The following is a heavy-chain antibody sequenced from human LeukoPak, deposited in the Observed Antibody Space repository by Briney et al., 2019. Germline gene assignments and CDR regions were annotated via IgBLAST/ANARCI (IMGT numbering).Heavy chain of an antibody. CDR1: GFTFSDYY. D-gene: IGHD2-15*01. V-gene: IGHV3-11*01. CDR3: ARMEGYCSGGSCYVHWFDP. CDR2: ISSSGSTI. Sequence: GGSLRLSCAASGFTFSDYYMSWIRQAPGKGLEWVSYISSSGSTIYYADSVKGRFTISRDNAKNSLYLQMNGLRAEDTAVYYCARMEGYCSGGSCYVHWFDPRGQGTLVTVSS. J-gene: IGHJ5*02.